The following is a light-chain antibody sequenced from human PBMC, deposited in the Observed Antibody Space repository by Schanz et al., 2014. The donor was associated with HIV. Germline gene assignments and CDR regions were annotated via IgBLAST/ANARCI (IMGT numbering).Light chain of an antibody. CDR1: QSVSNNY. CDR3: QHYNNWPAWT. V-gene: IGKV3-20*01. Sequence: EIVLTQSPGTLSLSPGDRATLSCRASQSVSNNYLAWYQQKPGQAPRLLIYGASSRVTGIPDRFSGSGSGTDFALTISSLQSEDFAVYYCQHYNNWPAWTFGQGTKVEIK. CDR2: GAS. J-gene: IGKJ1*01.